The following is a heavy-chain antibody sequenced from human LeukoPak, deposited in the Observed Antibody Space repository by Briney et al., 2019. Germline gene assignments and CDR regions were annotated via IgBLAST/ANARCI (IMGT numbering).Heavy chain of an antibody. CDR1: GFTFKDYG. CDR2: INWNGGGT. J-gene: IGHJ6*02. Sequence: PGGSLRLSCAATGFTFKDYGMHWVRQPPGKGLEWVSGINWNGGGTDYADSVKGRFTISRDNAKISLYLQMTSLRPEDTALYYCAKHLRATNTYIFFGLDVWGQGTTVTVSS. CDR3: AKHLRATNTYIFFGLDV. V-gene: IGHV3-9*01. D-gene: IGHD1-26*01.